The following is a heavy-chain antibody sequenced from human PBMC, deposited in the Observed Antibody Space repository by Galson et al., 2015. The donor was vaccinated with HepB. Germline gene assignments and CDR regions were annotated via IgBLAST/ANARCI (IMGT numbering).Heavy chain of an antibody. D-gene: IGHD1-14*01. J-gene: IGHJ6*02. CDR1: EFTFSRYI. Sequence: SLRLSCAASEFTFSRYIMTWVRQAPGKGLEWVSSISSSSSYVYYADSVQGRFTISRDNAKKSLYLQMHSLRAEDTAVYYCARVGGYGTTLGEYYNGMDVWGQGTTVTVSS. CDR2: ISSSSSYV. V-gene: IGHV3-21*01. CDR3: ARVGGYGTTLGEYYNGMDV.